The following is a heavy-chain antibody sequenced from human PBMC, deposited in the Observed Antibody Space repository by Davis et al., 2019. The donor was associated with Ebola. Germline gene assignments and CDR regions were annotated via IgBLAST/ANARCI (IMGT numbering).Heavy chain of an antibody. V-gene: IGHV3-23*01. J-gene: IGHJ4*02. CDR1: GFTFSKYD. Sequence: GGSLRLSCAASGFTFSKYDMTWVRQAPGKGLEWVSVISGSGGTTYYADSVKGRFTISRDNAKNTLSLQMNSLRAEDTAVYYCAREGLHLGELSSVLLDYWGQGTLVTVSS. CDR3: AREGLHLGELSSVLLDY. D-gene: IGHD3-16*02. CDR2: ISGSGGTT.